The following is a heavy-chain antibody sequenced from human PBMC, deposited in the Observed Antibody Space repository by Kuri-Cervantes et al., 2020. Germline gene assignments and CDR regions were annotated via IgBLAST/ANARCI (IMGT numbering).Heavy chain of an antibody. CDR1: GGSVISSSFY. CDR2: LYYTGST. CDR3: ARLESYFYGSGNLDH. J-gene: IGHJ5*02. Sequence: SETLSLTCTVSGGSVISSSFYWGWIRQSPGKGLEWVGSLYYTGSTSFNPSLQSRVTMSVDTSKNQFSLNLTSVTAADTAVYYCARLESYFYGSGNLDHWGQGTPVTVSS. D-gene: IGHD3-10*01. V-gene: IGHV4-39*01.